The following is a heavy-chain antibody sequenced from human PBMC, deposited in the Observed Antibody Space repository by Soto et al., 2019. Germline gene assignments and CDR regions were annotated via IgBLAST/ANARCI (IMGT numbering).Heavy chain of an antibody. J-gene: IGHJ6*02. CDR2: IDPSDSYT. CDR3: ASLPVDTDIYYYGMDV. CDR1: GYSFTSYW. D-gene: IGHD5-18*01. Sequence: GESLKISCKGCGYSFTSYWISWVRQMPGKGLEWMGRIDPSDSYTNYSPSFQGHVTISADKSISTAYLQWSSLKASDTAMYYCASLPVDTDIYYYGMDVWGQGTTVTVSS. V-gene: IGHV5-10-1*01.